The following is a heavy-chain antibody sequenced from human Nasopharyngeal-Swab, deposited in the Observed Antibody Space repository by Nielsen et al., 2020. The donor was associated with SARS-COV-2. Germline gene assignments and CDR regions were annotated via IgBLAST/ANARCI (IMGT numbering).Heavy chain of an antibody. CDR2: ISGSGGST. D-gene: IGHD6-19*01. CDR3: AIDSSGQGY. J-gene: IGHJ4*02. V-gene: IGHV3-23*01. Sequence: WIRQPPGKGLEWVSAISGSGGSTYYADSVKGRFTISRDNSKNTLYLQMNSLRAEDTAVYYCAIDSSGQGYWGQGTLFTVSS.